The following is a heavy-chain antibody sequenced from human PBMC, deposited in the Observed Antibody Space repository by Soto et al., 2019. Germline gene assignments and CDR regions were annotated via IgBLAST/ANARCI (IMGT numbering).Heavy chain of an antibody. CDR2: ISGSGGST. V-gene: IGHV3-23*01. D-gene: IGHD2-2*01. J-gene: IGHJ3*02. CDR3: ARIPAAMASPYDAFDI. CDR1: GFTFSSYA. Sequence: GWSLRLSCAASGFTFSSYAMSWVRQAPGKGLEWVSAISGSGGSTYYADSVKGRFTISRDNSKNTLYLQMNSLRAEDTAVYYCARIPAAMASPYDAFDIWGQGTMVTVSS.